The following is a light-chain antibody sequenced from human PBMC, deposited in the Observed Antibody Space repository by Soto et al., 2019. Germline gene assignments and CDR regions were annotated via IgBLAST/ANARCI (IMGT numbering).Light chain of an antibody. J-gene: IGKJ1*01. CDR3: QQYGTARWT. CDR1: QNVSNSY. CDR2: DAS. Sequence: EIVLTQSPATLSLSPGERATLSCGASQNVSNSYLAWYQQKPGLAPRLLIYDASSRAIGIPDRFSGSGSGAELTLPISRLEAEDFAVYYCQQYGTARWTFGQGTKVEIK. V-gene: IGKV3D-20*01.